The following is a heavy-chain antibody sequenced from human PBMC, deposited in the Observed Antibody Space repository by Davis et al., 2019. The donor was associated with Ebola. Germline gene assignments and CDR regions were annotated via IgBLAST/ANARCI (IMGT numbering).Heavy chain of an antibody. CDR1: GFTFSSYA. V-gene: IGHV3-30*02. D-gene: IGHD1-1*01. CDR2: IWYDGRNT. CDR3: AKDPTGHGSGNDY. J-gene: IGHJ4*02. Sequence: PGGSLRLSCAASGFTFSSYAMNWVRQVPGKGLEWVAFIWYDGRNTHYVDSVKGRFTVSRDNSKNTMYLQMNSLRLEDTAMYYCAKDPTGHGSGNDYWGQGTLVTVSS.